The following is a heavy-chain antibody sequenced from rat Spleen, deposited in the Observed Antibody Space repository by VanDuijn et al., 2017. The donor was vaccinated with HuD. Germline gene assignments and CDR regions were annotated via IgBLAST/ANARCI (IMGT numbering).Heavy chain of an antibody. CDR1: GFTFSDYN. J-gene: IGHJ3*01. D-gene: IGHD1-6*01. CDR3: ATGPRILRLDWFAY. Sequence: EVQLVESVGGLVQPGRSLKLSCAASGFTFSDYNMAWVRQSPKKGLEWVATIIYDGSRTFYRDSVKGRFTISRDTAHNTLYLQMNSLRSEETATYYCATGPRILRLDWFAYWGQGTLVTVSS. CDR2: IIYDGSRT. V-gene: IGHV5S10*01.